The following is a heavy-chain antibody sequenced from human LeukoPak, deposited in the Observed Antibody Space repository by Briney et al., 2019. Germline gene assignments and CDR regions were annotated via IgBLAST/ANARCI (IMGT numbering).Heavy chain of an antibody. CDR2: ISTYNGHT. CDR3: ARDHAAGWELPLNWFDP. D-gene: IGHD1-26*01. V-gene: IGHV1-18*01. CDR1: GYTFTSYG. Sequence: ASVKVSCKASGYTFTSYGINWVRQAPGQGLEWMGWISTYNGHTNYAQKFQGRVTMTTDTSTSTASMELRSLRSDDTAVYYCARDHAAGWELPLNWFDPWGQGTLVTVSS. J-gene: IGHJ5*02.